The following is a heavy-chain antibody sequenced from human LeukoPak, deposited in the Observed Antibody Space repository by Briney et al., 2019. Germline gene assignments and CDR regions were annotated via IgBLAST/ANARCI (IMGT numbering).Heavy chain of an antibody. J-gene: IGHJ6*03. CDR3: AKGAFRDQVQGYYYMDV. CDR1: GFTFSSYW. Sequence: GGSLRLSCAASGFTFSSYWMIWVRQAPGKGLEWVANIKRDGSEKYYVDSVKGRSIISRDNAKNSLYLQMNSLRAEDTAVYYCAKGAFRDQVQGYYYMDVWGKGTTVTVSS. CDR2: IKRDGSEK. V-gene: IGHV3-7*01. D-gene: IGHD3-10*01.